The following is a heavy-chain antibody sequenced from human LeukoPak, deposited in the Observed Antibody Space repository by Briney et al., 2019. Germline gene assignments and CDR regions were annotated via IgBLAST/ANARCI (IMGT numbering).Heavy chain of an antibody. J-gene: IGHJ4*02. D-gene: IGHD4-17*01. CDR2: ISYDGNNQ. Sequence: GRSLRLSCAASGFTFSSYGMHWVRQAPGKGLEWVAVISYDGNNQYYTDSVRGRFTISRDTSNNTLYLQMNSLRVDDTAVYYCARGLNRYFTTVTPLGDYWGQGTLVTVSS. V-gene: IGHV3-30*03. CDR1: GFTFSSYG. CDR3: ARGLNRYFTTVTPLGDY.